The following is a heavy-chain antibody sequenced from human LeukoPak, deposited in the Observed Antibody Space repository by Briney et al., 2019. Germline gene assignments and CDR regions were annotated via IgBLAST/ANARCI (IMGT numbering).Heavy chain of an antibody. D-gene: IGHD3-10*01. CDR3: ARERSSGNQNAFDI. CDR2: INWNGGST. CDR1: GFTFDDYG. Sequence: GGSLRLSCAASGFTFDDYGMSWVRQAPGKGLEWVSGINWNGGSTGYADSVKGRFTISRDNSKNTLYLQMNSLRAEDTAVYYCARERSSGNQNAFDIWGQGTMVTVSS. J-gene: IGHJ3*02. V-gene: IGHV3-20*04.